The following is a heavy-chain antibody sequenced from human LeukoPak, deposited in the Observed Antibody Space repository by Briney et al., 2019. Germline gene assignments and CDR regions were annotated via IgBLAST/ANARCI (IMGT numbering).Heavy chain of an antibody. J-gene: IGHJ4*02. V-gene: IGHV1-69*13. CDR2: IIPIFGTA. CDR1: GGTFSSYA. D-gene: IGHD3-22*01. CDR3: ARDGYDSSGYFGYYFDY. Sequence: SVKVSCXASGGTFSSYAISWVRQAPGQGLEWMGGIIPIFGTANYAQKFQGRVTITADESTSTAYMELSSLRSEDTAVYYCARDGYDSSGYFGYYFDYWGQGTLVTVSS.